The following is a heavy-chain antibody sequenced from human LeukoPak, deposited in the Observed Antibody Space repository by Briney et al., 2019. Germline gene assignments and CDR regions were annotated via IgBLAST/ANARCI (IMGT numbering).Heavy chain of an antibody. CDR3: ATLVFLGVYYDFWSGYSY. J-gene: IGHJ4*02. V-gene: IGHV1-24*01. CDR1: GYALTELS. D-gene: IGHD3-3*01. Sequence: ASVKVSCKVSGYALTELSMHWVRQAPGKGLEWMGGFDPEDGETIYAQKFQGRVTMTEDTSTDTAYMELSSLRSEDTAVYYCATLVFLGVYYDFWSGYSYWGQGTLVTVSS. CDR2: FDPEDGET.